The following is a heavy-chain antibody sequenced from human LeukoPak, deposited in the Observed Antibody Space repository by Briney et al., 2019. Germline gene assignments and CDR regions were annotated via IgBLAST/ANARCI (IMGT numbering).Heavy chain of an antibody. D-gene: IGHD3-16*01. CDR1: GGSISSYY. CDR3: ARETSQKGAHYLDV. J-gene: IGHJ6*03. V-gene: IGHV4-59*01. CDR2: IYYSGYT. Sequence: SETLSLTCTVSGGSISSYYWSRIRQPPGKGLKWIGNIYYSGYTTYSPSLRSRVTISVDTSKNQFSLKLSSVTAADTAVYYCARETSQKGAHYLDVWGKGTTITISS.